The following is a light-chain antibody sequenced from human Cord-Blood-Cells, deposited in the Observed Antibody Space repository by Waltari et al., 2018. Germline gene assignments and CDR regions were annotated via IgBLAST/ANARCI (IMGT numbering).Light chain of an antibody. V-gene: IGLV2-14*01. CDR2: EVS. CDR3: SSYTSSSTLEV. CDR1: SSDVGGYNY. Sequence: QSALTQPASVSGSPGQSITLSCTGTSSDVGGYNYVSWYQQHPGKAPKLMIYEVSNRPSGVSNRVSGSKSGNTASLTISGLQAEDEADYYCSSYTSSSTLEVFGTGTKVTVL. J-gene: IGLJ1*01.